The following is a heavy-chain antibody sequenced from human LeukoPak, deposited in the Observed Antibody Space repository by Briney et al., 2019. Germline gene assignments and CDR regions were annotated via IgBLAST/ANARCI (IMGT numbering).Heavy chain of an antibody. CDR2: IYYSGST. J-gene: IGHJ6*03. CDR3: ARVVVGATDFFYYMDV. V-gene: IGHV4-59*01. CDR1: GGSISSYY. D-gene: IGHD1-26*01. Sequence: SSETLSLTCTVSGGSISSYYWSWIRQPPGKGLEWIGYIYYSGSTNYNPSLKSRVTISVDTSKNQFSLKLSSVTAADTAVYYCARVVVGATDFFYYMDVWGKGTTVTVSS.